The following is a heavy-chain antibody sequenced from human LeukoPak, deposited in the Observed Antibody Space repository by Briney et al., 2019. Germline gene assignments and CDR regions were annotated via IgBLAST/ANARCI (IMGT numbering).Heavy chain of an antibody. CDR1: GGTFSSYA. J-gene: IGHJ4*02. V-gene: IGHV1-69*01. Sequence: SVKVSCKASGGTFSSYAISWVRQAPGQGLEWMGGIIPIFGTANYAQKFQGRVTITADESTSTAYMELSSLRSEDTAVYYCARIPYGSGSYSVDFDYWGQGTLVTVSS. D-gene: IGHD3-10*01. CDR3: ARIPYGSGSYSVDFDY. CDR2: IIPIFGTA.